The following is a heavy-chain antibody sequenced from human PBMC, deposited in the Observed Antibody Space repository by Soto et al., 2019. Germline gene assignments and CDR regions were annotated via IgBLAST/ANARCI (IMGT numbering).Heavy chain of an antibody. D-gene: IGHD3-3*01. V-gene: IGHV5-10-1*01. J-gene: IGHJ4*02. Sequence: LKISCKASGYRFTSYWISWVRQTPGKGLEWMGRVDSSDSHANYSPSFQGRVTISVDKSISTAYLQWSSLKASDTAVYYCARHFGLITHFDYWGQGALVTVSS. CDR2: VDSSDSHA. CDR1: GYRFTSYW. CDR3: ARHFGLITHFDY.